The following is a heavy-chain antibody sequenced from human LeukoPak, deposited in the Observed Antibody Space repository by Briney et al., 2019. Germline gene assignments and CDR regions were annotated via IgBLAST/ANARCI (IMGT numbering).Heavy chain of an antibody. CDR3: AGAEYSSSPLDY. CDR2: IYYSGST. D-gene: IGHD6-13*01. CDR1: GGSISSYY. V-gene: IGHV4-59*01. J-gene: IGHJ4*02. Sequence: SETLSLTCTVSGGSISSYYWSWLRQPPGKGLGWIGYIYYSGSTNYNPSLKSRVTISVDTSKNQFSLKLSSVTAADTAVYYCAGAEYSSSPLDYWGQGTLVTVSS.